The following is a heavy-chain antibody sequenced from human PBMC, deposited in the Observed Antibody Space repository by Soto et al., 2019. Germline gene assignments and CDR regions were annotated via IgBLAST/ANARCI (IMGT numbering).Heavy chain of an antibody. CDR2: ISAYNGNT. D-gene: IGHD2-2*01. CDR3: AREGTCSSTSCPTYFSFGMDV. Sequence: GASVKVSCKASGYTFANYGINWVRQAPGQGLEWMGWISAYNGNTNYAQKFQGRVTMTTDTFTRTAYMEVRSLRSDDTAVYYCAREGTCSSTSCPTYFSFGMDVWGQGTTVTVSS. V-gene: IGHV1-18*01. J-gene: IGHJ6*02. CDR1: GYTFANYG.